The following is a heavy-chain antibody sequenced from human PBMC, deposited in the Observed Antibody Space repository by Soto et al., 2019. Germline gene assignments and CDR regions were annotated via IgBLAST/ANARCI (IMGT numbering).Heavy chain of an antibody. CDR2: IDWDDDK. Sequence: GSGPTLVNPTQTLTLTCTFSGFSLSTSGMCVSWIRQPPGKALEWLARIDWDDDKYYSTSLKTRLTISKDTSKNQVVLTMTNMDPVDTATYYCARINIAVAPRGAFDIWGQGTMVTVSS. CDR1: GFSLSTSGMC. J-gene: IGHJ3*02. V-gene: IGHV2-70*11. D-gene: IGHD6-19*01. CDR3: ARINIAVAPRGAFDI.